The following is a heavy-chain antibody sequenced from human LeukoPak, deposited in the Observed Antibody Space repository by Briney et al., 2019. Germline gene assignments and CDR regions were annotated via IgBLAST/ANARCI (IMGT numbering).Heavy chain of an antibody. Sequence: SETLSLTFTVSGGSISSSSYYWGWIRQPPGKGLEWIGSIYYSGSTYYNPSLKSRVTISVDTSKNQFSLKLSSVTAADTAVYYCARHDDYGDLFDYWGQGTLVTVSS. V-gene: IGHV4-39*01. J-gene: IGHJ4*02. CDR3: ARHDDYGDLFDY. CDR1: GGSISSSSYY. D-gene: IGHD4-17*01. CDR2: IYYSGST.